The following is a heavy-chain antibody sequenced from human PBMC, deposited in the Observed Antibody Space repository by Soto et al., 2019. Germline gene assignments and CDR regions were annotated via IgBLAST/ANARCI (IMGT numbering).Heavy chain of an antibody. Sequence: PSETLSLTCTVSCGSISSSSYYWGWIRQPPGKGLEWIGSIYYSGSTYYNPSLKSRVTISVDTPKNQFSLKLSSVTAADTAVYYCARLCIWLQHYFAYWGQGTLVTVSS. CDR1: CGSISSSSYY. D-gene: IGHD5-12*01. CDR2: IYYSGST. V-gene: IGHV4-39*01. J-gene: IGHJ4*02. CDR3: ARLCIWLQHYFAY.